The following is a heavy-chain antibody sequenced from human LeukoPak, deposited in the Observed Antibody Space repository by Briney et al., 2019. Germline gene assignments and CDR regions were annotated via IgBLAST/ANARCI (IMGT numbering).Heavy chain of an antibody. J-gene: IGHJ5*02. V-gene: IGHV3-21*01. CDR1: GFTFSSYS. D-gene: IGHD4-11*01. Sequence: PRGSLRLSCAASGFTFSSYSMNWVRQAPGKGLEWVSSISSSSSYIYYADSVKGRFTISRDNAKNSLYLQMNSLRAEDTAVYYCARETTETYNWFDPWGQGTLVTVPS. CDR3: ARETTETYNWFDP. CDR2: ISSSSSYI.